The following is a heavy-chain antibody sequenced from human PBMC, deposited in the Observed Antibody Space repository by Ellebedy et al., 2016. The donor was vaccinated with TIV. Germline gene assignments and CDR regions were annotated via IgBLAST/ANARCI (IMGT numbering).Heavy chain of an antibody. J-gene: IGHJ4*02. D-gene: IGHD2-8*02. CDR1: GFTISDYY. CDR3: VRTGRPWFDY. Sequence: PGGSLRLSCVASGFTISDYYMSWIRQAPGKGLEWVSTISTSSSYTKCADSVKGRFTVSRDDAKNSLYLHMNSLKAEDTAVYYCVRTGRPWFDYWGQGTLVTVSS. CDR2: ISTSSSYT. V-gene: IGHV3-11*06.